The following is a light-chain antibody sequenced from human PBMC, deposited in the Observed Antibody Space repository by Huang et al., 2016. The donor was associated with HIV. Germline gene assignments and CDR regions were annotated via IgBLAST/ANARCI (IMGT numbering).Light chain of an antibody. V-gene: IGKV3-11*01. CDR2: DAS. Sequence: EIVLTQSPATLSLSPGERATLSCRASQSVSSYLAWYQQKPGQAPRLLIYDASNRATGIPARCSGSGSGTDFTLTISSLEPEDFAVYYCQQRSNWVFGPGTKVDIK. J-gene: IGKJ3*01. CDR3: QQRSNWV. CDR1: QSVSSY.